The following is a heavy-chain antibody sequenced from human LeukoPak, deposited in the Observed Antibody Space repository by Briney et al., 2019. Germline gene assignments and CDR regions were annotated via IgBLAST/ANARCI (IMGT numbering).Heavy chain of an antibody. CDR2: ISNRSSYI. CDR1: GFTFSSYS. CDR3: ARVGSGWYFDY. V-gene: IGHV3-21*01. D-gene: IGHD6-19*01. J-gene: IGHJ4*02. Sequence: GGTLRLSCAASGFTFSSYSMNWVRQAPGKGLEWVSSISNRSSYIYNADSEKGRFTISRDNAKNSLYLQMNSLRAEDTAVYYCARVGSGWYFDYWGQGTLVTVSS.